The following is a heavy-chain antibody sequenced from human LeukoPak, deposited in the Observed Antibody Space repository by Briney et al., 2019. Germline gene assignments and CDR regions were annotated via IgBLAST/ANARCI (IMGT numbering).Heavy chain of an antibody. Sequence: GGSLRLSCAASGFIFSRDSMNWVRQAPGKGLEWVSSISSSSSYIYYADSVKGRFTISRDNAKNSLYLQMNSLRAEDTAVYYCARRRTGLGDAFDIWGQGTMVTVSS. CDR1: GFIFSRDS. CDR3: ARRRTGLGDAFDI. CDR2: ISSSSSYI. V-gene: IGHV3-21*01. D-gene: IGHD3/OR15-3a*01. J-gene: IGHJ3*02.